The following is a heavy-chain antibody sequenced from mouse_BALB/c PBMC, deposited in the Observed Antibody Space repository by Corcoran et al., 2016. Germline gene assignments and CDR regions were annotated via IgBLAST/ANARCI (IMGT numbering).Heavy chain of an antibody. D-gene: IGHD1-1*01. V-gene: IGHV3-6*02. CDR3: AILLRPFDY. CDR1: GYSITSGYY. J-gene: IGHJ2*01. Sequence: DVQLQESGPGLVKPSQSLSLTCSVTGYSITSGYYWNWIRQFPGNKLEWMGYISYDGSNNYNPSLKNRISITRDTSKNQFFLKLNSVTTEDTATYYCAILLRPFDYWGQGTTLTVSS. CDR2: ISYDGSN.